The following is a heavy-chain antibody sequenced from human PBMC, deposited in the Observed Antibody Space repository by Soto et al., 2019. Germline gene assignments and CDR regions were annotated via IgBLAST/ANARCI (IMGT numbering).Heavy chain of an antibody. Sequence: ASVKVSCKASGYTFSNYPMHWVRQAPGQRLEWMGWINTGNGDTKYSQKFQGRVTITRGTSAITAYMELSSLRSEDTAVYYCVRDWTHYDSNGPGDYWGQGTLVTVSS. CDR3: VRDWTHYDSNGPGDY. CDR2: INTGNGDT. CDR1: GYTFSNYP. D-gene: IGHD3-22*01. J-gene: IGHJ4*02. V-gene: IGHV1-3*04.